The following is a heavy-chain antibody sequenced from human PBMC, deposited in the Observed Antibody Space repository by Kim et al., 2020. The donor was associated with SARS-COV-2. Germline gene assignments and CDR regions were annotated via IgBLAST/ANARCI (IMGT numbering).Heavy chain of an antibody. J-gene: IGHJ4*02. D-gene: IGHD6-13*01. V-gene: IGHV1-2*02. Sequence: TNDAQTCRGRVTRARDTSISTAYMELSRLRSDDTAVYYCARGHIADGLDYWGQGTLVTVSS. CDR3: ARGHIADGLDY. CDR2: T.